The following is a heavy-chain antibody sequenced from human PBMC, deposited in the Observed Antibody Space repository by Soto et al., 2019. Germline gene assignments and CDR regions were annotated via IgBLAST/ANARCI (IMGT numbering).Heavy chain of an antibody. V-gene: IGHV4-31*03. D-gene: IGHD3-22*01. CDR2: IYYSGST. CDR3: ARAGPDDSSGYYNYGY. J-gene: IGHJ4*02. Sequence: SETLSLTCTVSGGSISSGGYYWSWIRQHPGKGLEWIGYIYYSGSTYYNPSLKSRVTISVDTSKNQFSLKLSSVTAADAAVYYCARAGPDDSSGYYNYGYWGQGTLVTVSS. CDR1: GGSISSGGYY.